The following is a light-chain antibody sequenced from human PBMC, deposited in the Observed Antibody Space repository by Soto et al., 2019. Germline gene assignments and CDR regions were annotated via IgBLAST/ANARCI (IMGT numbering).Light chain of an antibody. CDR3: CSYAGGGTYV. J-gene: IGLJ1*01. V-gene: IGLV2-23*01. Sequence: QSALTKPASLSVAPGQSITISCTGTSSDVGSYNLVSWFQQHPGKAPKFMIYEGSKRPSVVSNRFSGSKSGNTASLTISGLQTEDETDYYCCSYAGGGTYVFGPGTKLTVL. CDR2: EGS. CDR1: SSDVGSYNL.